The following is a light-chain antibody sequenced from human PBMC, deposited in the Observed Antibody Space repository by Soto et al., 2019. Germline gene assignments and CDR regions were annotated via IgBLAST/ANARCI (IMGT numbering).Light chain of an antibody. J-gene: IGKJ1*01. CDR1: QGIIDY. Sequence: DIQMTQSPSSLAASVGDRVTITCRASQGIIDYLAWYQQKPGKAPKLLIYVASTLQSGVPSRFSGSGAGTDFTLTISSLQPEDVATYYCQKYNSAPRTFGQGTKVEIK. V-gene: IGKV1-27*01. CDR2: VAS. CDR3: QKYNSAPRT.